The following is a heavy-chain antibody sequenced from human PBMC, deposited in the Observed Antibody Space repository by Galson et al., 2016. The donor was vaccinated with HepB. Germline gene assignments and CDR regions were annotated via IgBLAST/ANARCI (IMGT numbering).Heavy chain of an antibody. CDR1: GFTFSSNA. CDR2: ISDSGSNT. J-gene: IGHJ4*02. V-gene: IGHV3-23*01. CDR3: AAYHFRGSHPPGGFDY. Sequence: SLRLSCAASGFTFSSNAMSWVRQAPGKGLEWVSVISDSGSNTYYADSVKGRFTISRDNSKNTLYLQMNSLRAEDTAVYYCAAYHFRGSHPPGGFDYWGQGSLVTVAS. D-gene: IGHD1-26*01.